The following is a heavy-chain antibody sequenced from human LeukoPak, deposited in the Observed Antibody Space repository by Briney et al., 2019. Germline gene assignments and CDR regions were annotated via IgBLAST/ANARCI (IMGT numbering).Heavy chain of an antibody. Sequence: SETLSLTCAVYGGSFSGYYWSWIRQPPGKGLEWIGEINHSGSTNYNPSLKSRVTISVDTSKNQFSLKLGSVTAADTAVYYCARVRRYYDSSGYYYPPDYWGQGTLVTVSS. J-gene: IGHJ4*02. V-gene: IGHV4-34*01. D-gene: IGHD3-22*01. CDR2: INHSGST. CDR3: ARVRRYYDSSGYYYPPDY. CDR1: GGSFSGYY.